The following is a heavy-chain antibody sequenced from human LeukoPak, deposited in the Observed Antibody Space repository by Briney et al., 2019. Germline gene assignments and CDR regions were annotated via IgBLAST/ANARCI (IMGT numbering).Heavy chain of an antibody. CDR2: ISGSGGST. CDR3: AKRTKGVKEDY. V-gene: IGHV3-23*01. CDR1: GFTFSSYA. D-gene: IGHD3-10*01. Sequence: GGSLRLSCAASGFTFSSYAMSWVSQAPGKGLEWVSAISGSGGSTYYADSVKGRFTISRDNSKNTLYLQMNSLRGEDTAVYYCAKRTKGVKEDYWGQGTLVTVSS. J-gene: IGHJ4*02.